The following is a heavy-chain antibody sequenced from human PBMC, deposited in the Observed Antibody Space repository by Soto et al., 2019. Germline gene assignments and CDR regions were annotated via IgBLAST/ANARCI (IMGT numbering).Heavy chain of an antibody. Sequence: QVQLVESGGGVVQPGRSLRLSCAASGFTFSSYGMHWVRQAPGKGLEWVAVIWYDGSNKYYADSVKGRFTISRDNSKNTLYLQMNSLRAEDTAVYYCAREVDDFWSGHTNAHWYYYYYMDVWGKGTTVTVSS. D-gene: IGHD3-3*01. CDR2: IWYDGSNK. V-gene: IGHV3-33*01. CDR3: AREVDDFWSGHTNAHWYYYYYMDV. CDR1: GFTFSSYG. J-gene: IGHJ6*03.